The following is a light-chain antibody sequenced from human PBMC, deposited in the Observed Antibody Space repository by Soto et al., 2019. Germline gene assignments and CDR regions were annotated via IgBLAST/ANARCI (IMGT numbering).Light chain of an antibody. CDR3: CSRL. CDR1: STDPATYDL. V-gene: IGLV2-23*02. J-gene: IGLJ2*01. Sequence: QSVLTQPASVSGSPGQSITISCTGTSTDPATYDLVSWYQQHPGKAPQLIIYEVAKRPSGVSARFTGSQSGDTASLTISGLQGADEAYYYWCSRLFGGGTKVTVL. CDR2: EVA.